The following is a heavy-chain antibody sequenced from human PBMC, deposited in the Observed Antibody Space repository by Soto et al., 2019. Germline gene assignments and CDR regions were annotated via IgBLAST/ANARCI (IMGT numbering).Heavy chain of an antibody. D-gene: IGHD3-9*01. J-gene: IGHJ6*02. CDR2: IYYSGST. Sequence: SETLFLTCTVSGGSISSSSYYWGWIRQPPGKGLEWIGSIYYSGSTYYNPSLKSRVTISVDTSKNQFSLKLSSVTAADTAVYYCARRVLRRYFDWSPTAGGYYYGMDVWGQGTTVTVSS. CDR3: ARRVLRRYFDWSPTAGGYYYGMDV. V-gene: IGHV4-39*01. CDR1: GGSISSSSYY.